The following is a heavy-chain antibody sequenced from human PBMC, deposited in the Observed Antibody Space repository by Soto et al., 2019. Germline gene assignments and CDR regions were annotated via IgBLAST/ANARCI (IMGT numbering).Heavy chain of an antibody. CDR3: ATGGWSRGRLDN. D-gene: IGHD6-19*01. Sequence: EVQLLESGGGLVQPGESLRLSCAASGFTFSSNVMSWVRQVPGKGLEWVSVISGSGVSTYYADSVKGRFTISRDNSKSTLYLQMNSLRAEDMAVYYCATGGWSRGRLDNWGQGTLVTVSS. CDR1: GFTFSSNV. CDR2: ISGSGVST. V-gene: IGHV3-23*01. J-gene: IGHJ4*02.